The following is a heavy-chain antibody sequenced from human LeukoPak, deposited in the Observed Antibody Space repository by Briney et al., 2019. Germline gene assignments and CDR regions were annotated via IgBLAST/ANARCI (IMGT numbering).Heavy chain of an antibody. V-gene: IGHV3-30-3*01. CDR2: ISYDGSNK. D-gene: IGHD2-2*01. CDR3: ARVTRMVVVVPAANEPSYYYYYVDV. Sequence: GGSLRLSCAASGFTFDDYAMHWVRQAPGEGLEWVAIISYDGSNKYYADSVKGRFTISRDNSKNTLYLQMNSLRAEDTAVYYCARVTRMVVVVPAANEPSYYYYYVDVWGKGTTVTVSS. J-gene: IGHJ6*03. CDR1: GFTFDDYA.